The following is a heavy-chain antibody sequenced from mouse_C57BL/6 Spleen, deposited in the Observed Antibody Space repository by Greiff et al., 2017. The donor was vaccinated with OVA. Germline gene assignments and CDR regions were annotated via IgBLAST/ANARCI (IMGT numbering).Heavy chain of an antibody. CDR2: FYPGSGSI. V-gene: IGHV1-62-2*01. J-gene: IGHJ1*03. CDR1: GYTFTEYT. CDR3: ARHEGGITTVVATGYFDV. D-gene: IGHD1-1*01. Sequence: QVQLKQSGAELVKPGASVKLSCKASGYTFTEYTIHWVKQRSGQGLEWIGWFYPGSGSIKYNEKFKDKATLTADKSSSTVYMELSRLTSEDSAVYFCARHEGGITTVVATGYFDVWGTGTTVTVSS.